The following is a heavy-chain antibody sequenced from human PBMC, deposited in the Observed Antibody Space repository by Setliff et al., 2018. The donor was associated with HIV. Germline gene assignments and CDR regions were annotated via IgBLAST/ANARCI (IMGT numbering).Heavy chain of an antibody. CDR1: GYSISSRYY. CDR3: ASSPAWRSDFGLHTFDY. V-gene: IGHV4-38-2*02. CDR2: VYHTGST. J-gene: IGHJ4*02. Sequence: SSETLSLTCTVSGYSISSRYYWGWIRQPPGKGLEWLGSVYHTGSTYYNPSLKSRVTMSADTSKNQFSLKLSSVTAADTAVYYCASSPAWRSDFGLHTFDYWGQGTLVTVSS. D-gene: IGHD2-2*01.